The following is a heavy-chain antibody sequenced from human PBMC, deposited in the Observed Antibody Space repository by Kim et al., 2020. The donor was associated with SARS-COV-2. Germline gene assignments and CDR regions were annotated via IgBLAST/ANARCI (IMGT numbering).Heavy chain of an antibody. CDR1: GFTFSDYY. Sequence: GGSLRLSCAASGFTFSDYYMSWIRQAPGKGLEWVSYISSSSSYTNYADSVKGRFTISRDNAKNSLYLQMNSLRAEDTAVYYCARDRGGYNLKGFDYWGQGTLVTVSS. V-gene: IGHV3-11*05. CDR3: ARDRGGYNLKGFDY. J-gene: IGHJ4*02. D-gene: IGHD5-12*01. CDR2: ISSSSSYT.